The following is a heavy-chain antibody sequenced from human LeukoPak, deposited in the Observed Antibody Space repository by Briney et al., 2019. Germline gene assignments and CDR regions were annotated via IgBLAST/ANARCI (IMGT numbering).Heavy chain of an antibody. CDR3: AKERSRRFDFDY. CDR1: GVPVSSIW. D-gene: IGHD3-3*01. Sequence: GGSLRLSCEVSGVPVSSIWIHWVRQAPGKGLEWVASISGNSRDTYYADSVKGRFTISRVTSKNTLSLQMDSLRAEDTALYFCAKERSRRFDFDYWGQGTLVTVSS. CDR2: ISGNSRDT. V-gene: IGHV3-23*01. J-gene: IGHJ4*02.